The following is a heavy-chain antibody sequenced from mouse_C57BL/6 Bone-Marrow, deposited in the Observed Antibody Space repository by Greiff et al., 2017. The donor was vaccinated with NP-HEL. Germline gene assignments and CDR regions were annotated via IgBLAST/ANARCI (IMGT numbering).Heavy chain of an antibody. CDR3: ARERYRRGYAMDY. CDR2: ISYDGSN. Sequence: EVQLQESGPGLVKPSQSLSLTCSVTGYSITSGYYWNWIRQFPGNKLEWMGYISYDGSNNYNPSLKNRISITRDTSKNQFFLKLNSVTTEDTATYYCARERYRRGYAMDYWGQGTSVTVSS. J-gene: IGHJ4*01. V-gene: IGHV3-6*01. CDR1: GYSITSGYY. D-gene: IGHD2-14*01.